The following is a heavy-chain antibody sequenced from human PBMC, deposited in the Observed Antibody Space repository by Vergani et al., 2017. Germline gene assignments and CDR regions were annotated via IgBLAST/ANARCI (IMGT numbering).Heavy chain of an antibody. V-gene: IGHV1-18*04. CDR3: AGEQWLPIDYFDC. CDR2: ISTYNGNT. CDR1: GYTFTSYG. D-gene: IGHD6-19*01. Sequence: QVQLVQSGAEVKKPGASVKVSCKASGYTFTSYGISWVRQAPGQGLEGMGWISTYNGNTNYAQKLQGRVTMTTDTSTRTAYMELRSLRSDDTAVYYSAGEQWLPIDYFDCWGQGTLVTVSS. J-gene: IGHJ4*02.